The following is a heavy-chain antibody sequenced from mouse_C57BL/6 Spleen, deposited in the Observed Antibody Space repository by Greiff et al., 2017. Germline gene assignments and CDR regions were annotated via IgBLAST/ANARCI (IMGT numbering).Heavy chain of an antibody. J-gene: IGHJ4*01. CDR1: GYTFTEYT. CDR3: ARHEEDYYGSSYYAMDY. V-gene: IGHV1-62-2*01. Sequence: VQLKQSGAELVKPGASVKLSCKASGYTFTEYTIHWVKQRSGQGLEWIGWFYPGSGSIKYNEKFKDKATLTADKSSSTVYMELSRLTSEDSAVYFCARHEEDYYGSSYYAMDYWGQGTSVTVSS. D-gene: IGHD1-1*01. CDR2: FYPGSGSI.